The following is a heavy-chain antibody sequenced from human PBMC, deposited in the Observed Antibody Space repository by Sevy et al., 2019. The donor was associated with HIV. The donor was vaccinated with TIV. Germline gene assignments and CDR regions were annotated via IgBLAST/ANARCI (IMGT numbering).Heavy chain of an antibody. CDR1: GFTFSNYA. CDR3: AKDITTIVGGAFDI. Sequence: GGSLRLSCAASGFTFSNYAMSWVRQAPGKGLEWVSAIGHSGSDTFYADSVKGRFTISRDNSKNTLYLQMNRLRGEDTALYYCAKDITTIVGGAFDIWGQGTMVTVSS. V-gene: IGHV3-23*01. J-gene: IGHJ3*02. CDR2: IGHSGSDT. D-gene: IGHD3-22*01.